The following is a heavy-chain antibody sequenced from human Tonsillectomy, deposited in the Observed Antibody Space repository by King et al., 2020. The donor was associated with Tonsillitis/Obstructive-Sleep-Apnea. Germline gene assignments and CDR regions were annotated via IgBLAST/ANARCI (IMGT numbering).Heavy chain of an antibody. CDR1: GGSISSSGYY. CDR3: ARRSHYYYMDV. Sequence: QLQESGPGLVKPSETLSLTCTVSGGSISSSGYYWGWIRQPPGKGLEWIGNIYYSGSPYYNPSLKSRVTVSVDTSAEQFSLKLSSVTAADTAMYYCARRSHYYYMDVWGKGTSVTVSS. V-gene: IGHV4-39*01. CDR2: IYYSGSP. J-gene: IGHJ6*03.